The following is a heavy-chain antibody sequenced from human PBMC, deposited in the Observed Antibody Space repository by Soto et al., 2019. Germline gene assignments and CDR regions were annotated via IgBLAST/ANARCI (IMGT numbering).Heavy chain of an antibody. CDR1: GFTVSGYY. CDR3: ARDRGDCRGGSCYHKSFDI. J-gene: IGHJ3*02. D-gene: IGHD2-15*01. Sequence: QVQLVESGGGLVKPGGSLRLSCAASGFTVSGYYMSWIRQAPGKGLDWVSYISSSGSTTYYADSVKGRFTISRDTAKNSLFLQMNSLRAEDTAVYYCARDRGDCRGGSCYHKSFDIWGQGTVVTVSS. V-gene: IGHV3-11*01. CDR2: ISSSGSTT.